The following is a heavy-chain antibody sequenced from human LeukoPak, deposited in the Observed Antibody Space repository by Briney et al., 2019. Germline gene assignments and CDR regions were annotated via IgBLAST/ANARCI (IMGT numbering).Heavy chain of an antibody. CDR1: GYTFTSYG. J-gene: IGHJ3*02. D-gene: IGHD2-15*01. CDR2: IIPILGIA. V-gene: IGHV1-69*04. CDR3: ARDLCSGGSCYSSSAFDI. Sequence: GASVKVSCKASGYTFTSYGISWVRQAPGQGLEWMGRIIPILGIANYAQKFQGRVTITADKSTSTAYMELSSLRSEDTAVYYCARDLCSGGSCYSSSAFDIWGQGTMVTVSS.